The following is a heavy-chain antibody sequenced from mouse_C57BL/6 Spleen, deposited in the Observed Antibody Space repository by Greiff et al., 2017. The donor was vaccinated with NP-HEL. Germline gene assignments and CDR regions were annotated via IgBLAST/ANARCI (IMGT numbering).Heavy chain of an antibody. V-gene: IGHV1-82*01. Sequence: VQLQQSGPELVKPGASVKISCKASGYAFSSSWMNWVKQRPGKGLEWIGRIYPGDGDTNYNGKFKGKATLTADKSSSPAYMQLSSLTSEDSAVYFSARETGSSYGDYCAMNYWGQGTSVTVSS. D-gene: IGHD1-1*01. J-gene: IGHJ4*01. CDR1: GYAFSSSW. CDR3: ARETGSSYGDYCAMNY. CDR2: IYPGDGDT.